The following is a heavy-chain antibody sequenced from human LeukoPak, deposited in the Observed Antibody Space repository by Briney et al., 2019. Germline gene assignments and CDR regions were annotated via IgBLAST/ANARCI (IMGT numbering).Heavy chain of an antibody. V-gene: IGHV1-69*04. CDR2: IIPILGIA. Sequence: ASVKVSCKASGGTFSSYAISWVRQAPGQGLEWMGRIIPILGIANYAQKFQGRVTITADKFTSTAYMELSSLRSEDTAVYYCARSPSSGWLDYWGQGTLVTVSS. D-gene: IGHD6-19*01. J-gene: IGHJ4*02. CDR3: ARSPSSGWLDY. CDR1: GGTFSSYA.